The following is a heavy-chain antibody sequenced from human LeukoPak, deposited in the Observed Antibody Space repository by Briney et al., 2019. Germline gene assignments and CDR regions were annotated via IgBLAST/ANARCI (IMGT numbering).Heavy chain of an antibody. D-gene: IGHD2-2*01. J-gene: IGHJ4*02. CDR2: ISSSSSYI. CDR1: GFTFSSYS. CDR3: GAGDIVVVPAATLVATIPPFVY. V-gene: IGHV3-21*01. Sequence: GGSLRLSCAASGFTFSSYSMNWVRQAPGKGLEWVSSISSSSSYIYYADSVKGRFTISRGNAKNSLYLQMNSLRAEDTAVYYCGAGDIVVVPAATLVATIPPFVYWGQGTLVTVSS.